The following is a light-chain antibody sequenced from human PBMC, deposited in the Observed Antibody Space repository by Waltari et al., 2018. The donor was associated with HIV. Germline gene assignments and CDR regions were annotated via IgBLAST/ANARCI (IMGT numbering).Light chain of an antibody. CDR2: SNV. V-gene: IGLV1-47*01. CDR3: ASWDDALSSWL. CDR1: NSNVGKNY. Sequence: QSGLRQPPSTSRPPGQRVVISCSGSNSNVGKNYVSWFQQLPGAAPRLLIYSNVRRPSGVPDRVTAAKSGSSASLVISGLRSDDEAEYFCASWDDALSSWLFGGGTKLTVL. J-gene: IGLJ6*01.